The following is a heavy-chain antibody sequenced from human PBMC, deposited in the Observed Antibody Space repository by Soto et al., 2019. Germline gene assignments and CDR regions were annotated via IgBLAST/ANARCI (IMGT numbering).Heavy chain of an antibody. CDR1: GFTFSSYA. D-gene: IGHD2-8*01. CDR2: ISGSGGST. J-gene: IGHJ4*02. CDR3: AKGGSDIVLMVYWGYFDY. V-gene: IGHV3-23*01. Sequence: GGSLRLSCAASGFTFSSYAMSWVRQAPGKGLEWVSAISGSGGSTYYADSVKGRFTISRDNSKNTLYLQMNSLRAEDTAVYYCAKGGSDIVLMVYWGYFDYWGQGTLVTVSS.